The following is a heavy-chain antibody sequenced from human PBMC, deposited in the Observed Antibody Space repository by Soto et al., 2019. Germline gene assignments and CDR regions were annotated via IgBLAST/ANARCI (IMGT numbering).Heavy chain of an antibody. J-gene: IGHJ6*03. D-gene: IGHD1-1*01. V-gene: IGHV1-18*01. CDR2: ISAYNGNT. CDR3: ARAPGTKYYYYYYMDV. CDR1: GYTFTSSG. Sequence: ASVKVSCKASGYTFTSSGISWVRQAPGQGLEWMGWISAYNGNTNYAQKLQGRVTMTTDTSTSTAYMELRSLRSDDTAVYYCARAPGTKYYYYYYMDVWGKGTTVTVSS.